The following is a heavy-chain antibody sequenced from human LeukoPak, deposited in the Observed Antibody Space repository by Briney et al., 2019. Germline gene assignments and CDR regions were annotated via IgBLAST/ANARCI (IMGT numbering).Heavy chain of an antibody. CDR2: IYHHGAT. CDR3: ARGPSVAAHLDY. Sequence: TSGTLSLTCAVSGGSISSNNWWSWVRQPPGKGLEWIGEIYHHGATNYNPSLKSRVTLSVDKYKNQFSLELSSVTAADTAVYYCARGPSVAAHLDYWGQGTLVTVSS. CDR1: GGSISSNNW. D-gene: IGHD5-12*01. J-gene: IGHJ4*02. V-gene: IGHV4-4*02.